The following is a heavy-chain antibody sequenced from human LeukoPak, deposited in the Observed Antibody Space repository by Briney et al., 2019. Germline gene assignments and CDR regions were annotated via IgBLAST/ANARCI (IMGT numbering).Heavy chain of an antibody. Sequence: GGSLRLSCEASGFTFSSYSMNWVRQAPGKGLEWVSYISFSSATIHYADSVKGRFTISRDNAKNSLYLQLNSLRAEDAALYYCARDTHSYGSGSPAFDLWGRGTMVTVSS. D-gene: IGHD3-10*01. CDR3: ARDTHSYGSGSPAFDL. CDR2: ISFSSATI. V-gene: IGHV3-48*01. CDR1: GFTFSSYS. J-gene: IGHJ3*01.